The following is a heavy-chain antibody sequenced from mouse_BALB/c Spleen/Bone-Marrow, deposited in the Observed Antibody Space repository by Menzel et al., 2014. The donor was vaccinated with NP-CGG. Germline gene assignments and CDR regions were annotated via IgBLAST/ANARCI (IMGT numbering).Heavy chain of an antibody. D-gene: IGHD2-4*01. CDR3: ARTMIYYYAMDY. CDR1: GYTFTRFV. Sequence: EVKLVESGPELVKPGASVKMSCKASGYTFTRFVMHWVKKMPGQGLEWIGYINPYNDGTKYNEKFKGKAILTSDKSSNTANMELSSLTSEYSAVYYCARTMIYYYAMDYWGQGTSVTVSS. J-gene: IGHJ4*01. CDR2: INPYNDGT. V-gene: IGHV1-14*01.